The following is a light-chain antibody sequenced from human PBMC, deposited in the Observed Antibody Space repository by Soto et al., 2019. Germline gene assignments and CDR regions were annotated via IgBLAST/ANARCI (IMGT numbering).Light chain of an antibody. V-gene: IGKV3-20*01. CDR1: QSVSSSS. CDR3: QQYGGSPLT. CDR2: GVS. Sequence: EIVLTQSPGTLPLSPGESATLSCRASQSVSSSSLAWYQQKPGQAPRLLFFGVSNRAAGVPDRFGGSGSGTDFTLTISRLEPEDFAVYYCQQYGGSPLTFGGGTKVDIK. J-gene: IGKJ4*01.